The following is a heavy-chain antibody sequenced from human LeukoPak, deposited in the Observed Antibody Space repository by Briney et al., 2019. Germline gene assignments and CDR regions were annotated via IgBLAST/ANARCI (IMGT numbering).Heavy chain of an antibody. CDR3: AKDREPDAFDI. CDR1: GFTFSSYE. V-gene: IGHV3-48*03. J-gene: IGHJ3*02. CDR2: ISSSGTAI. Sequence: GGSLRLSCAASGFTFSSYEMNWVRQAPGKGLEWVSYISSSGTAIYYADSVKGRFTISRDTAKNSLYLQMNSLRAEDTALYYCAKDREPDAFDIWGQGKMVTVSS. D-gene: IGHD1-14*01.